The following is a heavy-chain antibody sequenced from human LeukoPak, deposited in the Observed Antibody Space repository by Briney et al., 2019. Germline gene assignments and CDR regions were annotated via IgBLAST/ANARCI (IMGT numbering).Heavy chain of an antibody. CDR1: GFTFSTYA. Sequence: GGSLRLSCAASGFTFSTYAMSWVRQAPGKGLEWVSAISGSGGSTYYADSVKGRFTISRDNAKNSLYLQMNSLRAEDTAVYYCARDQDIVVVPDAISYYYAMDVWGQGTTVTVSS. D-gene: IGHD2-2*02. CDR2: ISGSGGST. J-gene: IGHJ6*02. CDR3: ARDQDIVVVPDAISYYYAMDV. V-gene: IGHV3-23*01.